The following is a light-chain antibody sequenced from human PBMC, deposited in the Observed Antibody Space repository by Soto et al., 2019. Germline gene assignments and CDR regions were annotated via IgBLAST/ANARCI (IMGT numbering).Light chain of an antibody. Sequence: DIQMTQSPSSVSASVGDRVTITCRASQGFSNWLAWYQQKPGKPPKLLIYEESTLHSGVPSRFSGRKSGTQFTLTIDSLQPEDFATYYCQQVKTYPRTFGGGTKVDIK. CDR2: EES. CDR1: QGFSNW. J-gene: IGKJ4*01. V-gene: IGKV1D-12*01. CDR3: QQVKTYPRT.